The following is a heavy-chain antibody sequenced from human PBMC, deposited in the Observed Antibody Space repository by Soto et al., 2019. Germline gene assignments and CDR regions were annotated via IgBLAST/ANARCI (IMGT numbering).Heavy chain of an antibody. V-gene: IGHV5-51*01. CDR2: IYPGDSDT. CDR3: ARQGDTAMEPYFDY. J-gene: IGHJ4*02. D-gene: IGHD5-18*01. Sequence: GASLNISCKGSGYNFTSYWIGWLRQIPGKGLEWMGIIYPGDSDTRYSPSFQGQVTISADKSISTAYLQCSSLKASDTAMYYCARQGDTAMEPYFDYWGQGTLVTVSS. CDR1: GYNFTSYW.